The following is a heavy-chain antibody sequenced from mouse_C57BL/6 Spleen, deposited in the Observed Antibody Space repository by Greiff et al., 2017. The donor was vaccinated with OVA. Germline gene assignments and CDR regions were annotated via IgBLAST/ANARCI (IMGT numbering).Heavy chain of an antibody. V-gene: IGHV1-69*01. J-gene: IGHJ2*01. D-gene: IGHD2-1*01. Sequence: QVQLQQPGPELVMPGASVKLSCKASGYTFTSYWMHWVKQRPGQGLEWIGEIDPADRYTNYNQKFKGKSTLTVDKSSSTAYMQLSSLTSEDSAVYDCARSGTTMAYFDYWGQGTTLTVSS. CDR2: IDPADRYT. CDR3: ARSGTTMAYFDY. CDR1: GYTFTSYW.